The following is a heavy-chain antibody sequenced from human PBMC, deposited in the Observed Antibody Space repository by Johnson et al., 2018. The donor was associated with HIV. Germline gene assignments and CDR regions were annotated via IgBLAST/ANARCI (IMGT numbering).Heavy chain of an antibody. D-gene: IGHD3-10*01. J-gene: IGHJ3*02. CDR2: IYSGGST. CDR3: AKAELIRFGELNDGFDI. Sequence: VQLVESGGGLIQPGGSLRLSCAASGFTVISNYMSWVRQATGKGLAWVSVIYSGGSTYYADSVKGRFTISRDNSKNTLYLQMNNLGPEDTAVYYCAKAELIRFGELNDGFDIWGQGTMVTVSS. V-gene: IGHV3-66*03. CDR1: GFTVISNY.